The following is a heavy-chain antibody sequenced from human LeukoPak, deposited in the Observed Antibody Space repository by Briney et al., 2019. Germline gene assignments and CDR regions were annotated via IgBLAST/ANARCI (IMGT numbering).Heavy chain of an antibody. V-gene: IGHV3-23*01. CDR1: GFTFSSYA. D-gene: IGHD5-12*01. CDR3: ARHIDKWIRAWFDP. Sequence: PGGSLRLSCAASGFTFSSYAMSWVRQAPGKGLEWVSTISDGDGRTFYADSVRGRFSISRDNPKNTLYLQMNSPRPEDTALYHCARHIDKWIRAWFDPWGQGTQVTVSS. CDR2: ISDGDGRT. J-gene: IGHJ5*02.